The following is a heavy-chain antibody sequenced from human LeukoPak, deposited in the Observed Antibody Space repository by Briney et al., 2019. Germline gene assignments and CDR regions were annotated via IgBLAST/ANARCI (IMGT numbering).Heavy chain of an antibody. Sequence: ASVKVSCKASGYTFTSYGISWVRQAPGQGLEWMGWISAYNGNTNYAQKLQGRVTMTTDTSTSTAYMELRSLRSDDTAIYYCARDPGGPTIFGVEYGMDVWGQGTTVTVSS. D-gene: IGHD3-3*01. CDR1: GYTFTSYG. CDR2: ISAYNGNT. J-gene: IGHJ6*02. V-gene: IGHV1-18*01. CDR3: ARDPGGPTIFGVEYGMDV.